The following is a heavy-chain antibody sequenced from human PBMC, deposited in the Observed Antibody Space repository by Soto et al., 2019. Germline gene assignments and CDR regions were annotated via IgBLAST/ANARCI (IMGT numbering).Heavy chain of an antibody. D-gene: IGHD5-12*01. Sequence: QVQLVQSGAEEKKPGASVKVSCRASGYTLTSYAMHGVRQPPEQRLEGMGWINAGNGNTKYSQKFQGRVTITRDTSASTAYMELSSLRSEDTAVYYCATSYSGYDYHYYYGMDVWGQGTTVTVSS. CDR1: GYTLTSYA. CDR3: ATSYSGYDYHYYYGMDV. J-gene: IGHJ6*02. CDR2: INAGNGNT. V-gene: IGHV1-3*05.